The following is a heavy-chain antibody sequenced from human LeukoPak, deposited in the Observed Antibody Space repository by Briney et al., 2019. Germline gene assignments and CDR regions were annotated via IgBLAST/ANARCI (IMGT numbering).Heavy chain of an antibody. J-gene: IGHJ4*02. CDR3: VRGNDYGGPHY. CDR1: GFTFSSYW. D-gene: IGHD4-23*01. CDR2: IDRDGSRI. Sequence: GGSLRLSCAVSGFTFSSYWMHWVRQAPGKGLVWGSRIDRDGSRINYADSVKGRFTISRDNGKNTLFLQMNSLRAEDAAVYYCVRGNDYGGPHYWGQGTLVTVSS. V-gene: IGHV3-74*01.